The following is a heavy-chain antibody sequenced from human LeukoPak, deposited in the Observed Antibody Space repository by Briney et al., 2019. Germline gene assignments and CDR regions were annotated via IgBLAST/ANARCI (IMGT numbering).Heavy chain of an antibody. D-gene: IGHD3-22*01. CDR1: GFTFSSYE. V-gene: IGHV3-48*03. J-gene: IGHJ4*02. Sequence: GGSLRLSCAASGFTFSSYEMNWVRQAPGKGLEGVSYISSSGSTIYYADSVKGRFTISRDNAKNSLYLQMNSLRAEDTAVYYCAREDYYDSSGFYFDYWGQGTLVTVSS. CDR3: AREDYYDSSGFYFDY. CDR2: ISSSGSTI.